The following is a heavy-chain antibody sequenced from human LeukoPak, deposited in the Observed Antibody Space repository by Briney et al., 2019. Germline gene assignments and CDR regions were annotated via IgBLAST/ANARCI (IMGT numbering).Heavy chain of an antibody. D-gene: IGHD2-2*01. V-gene: IGHV1-46*03. CDR2: INPSGGST. Sequence: ASVKVSCKASGGTFSSYAISWVRQAPGQGLEWMGIINPSGGSTSYAQKFQGRVTMTRDTSTSTVYMELSSLRSEDTAVYYCASSTSRGPMDVWGKGTTVTVSS. J-gene: IGHJ6*03. CDR3: ASSTSRGPMDV. CDR1: GGTFSSYA.